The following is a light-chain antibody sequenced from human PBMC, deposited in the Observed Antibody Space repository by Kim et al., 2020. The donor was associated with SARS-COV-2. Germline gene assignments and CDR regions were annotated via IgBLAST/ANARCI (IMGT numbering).Light chain of an antibody. CDR3: QSYDSSLTAYV. J-gene: IGLJ1*01. Sequence: GAPGTGVAIAGTGSSSNIGSNFDVHWYQHLPGTAPKLLIYGTTNRPSGVPGRFSGTSGSLAITGLQAEDEADYYCQSYDSSLTAYVFGTGTKVTVL. V-gene: IGLV1-40*01. CDR1: SSNIGSNFD. CDR2: GTT.